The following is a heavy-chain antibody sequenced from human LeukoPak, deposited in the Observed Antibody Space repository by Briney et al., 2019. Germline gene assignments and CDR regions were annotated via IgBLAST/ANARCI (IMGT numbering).Heavy chain of an antibody. CDR3: ARKPRPFADWWLDRTGPVGNWFDP. CDR1: GYTFTSNY. J-gene: IGHJ5*02. CDR2: IYPRDGST. D-gene: IGHD2-8*02. Sequence: ASVKVSCKASGYTFTSNYIHWVRQAPGQGLEWMGMIYPRDGSTSYAQKFQGRVTMTRNTSISTAYMELSSLRSEDTAVYYCARKPRPFADWWLDRTGPVGNWFDPWGQGTLVTVSS. V-gene: IGHV1-46*01.